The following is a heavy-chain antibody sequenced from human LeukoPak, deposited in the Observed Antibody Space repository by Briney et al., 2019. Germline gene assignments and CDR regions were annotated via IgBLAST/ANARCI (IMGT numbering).Heavy chain of an antibody. D-gene: IGHD5-24*01. CDR3: ARARGWLSADAFDI. J-gene: IGHJ3*02. Sequence: GESLRLSCAGSRFTFSSYSMNWVRQAPGKGLVWVSLINSDESSTSYADSVEGRFTISRDNAKNTLSLQMNSLRAEDTAVYYCARARGWLSADAFDIWGQGTMVTVSS. CDR2: INSDESST. CDR1: RFTFSSYS. V-gene: IGHV3-74*01.